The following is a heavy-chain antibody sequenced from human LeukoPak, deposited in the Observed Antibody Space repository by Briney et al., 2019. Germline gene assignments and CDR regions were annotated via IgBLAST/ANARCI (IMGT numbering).Heavy chain of an antibody. V-gene: IGHV4-59*01. CDR3: ARGGVNYKIAGP. D-gene: IGHD3-10*01. J-gene: IGHJ5*02. CDR1: GGSITSYY. CDR2: IYYSGST. Sequence: SETLSLTCTVSGGSITSYYWSWIRQPPGKGLEWIGYIYYSGSTNYNPSLKSRVTISVDTSKNQFSLKLSSVTAADTAMYYCARGGVNYKIAGPWGQGALVTVSS.